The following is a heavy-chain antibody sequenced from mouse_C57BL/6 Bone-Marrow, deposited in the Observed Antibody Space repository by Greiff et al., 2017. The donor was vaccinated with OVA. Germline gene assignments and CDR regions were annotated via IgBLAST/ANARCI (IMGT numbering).Heavy chain of an antibody. CDR1: GFTFSSYG. J-gene: IGHJ4*01. CDR2: ISSGGSYT. V-gene: IGHV5-6*01. CDR3: ARRGLRYYAMDY. Sequence: EVQLKESGGDLVKPGGSLKLSCAASGFTFSSYGMSWVRQTPDKRLEWVATISSGGSYTYYPDSVKGRFTISRDNAKNTLYLQMSSLKSEDTAMYYCARRGLRYYAMDYWGQGTSVTVSS. D-gene: IGHD2-4*01.